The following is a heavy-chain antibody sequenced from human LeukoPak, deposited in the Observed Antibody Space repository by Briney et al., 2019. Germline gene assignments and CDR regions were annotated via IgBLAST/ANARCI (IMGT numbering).Heavy chain of an antibody. CDR3: AKVSLNMVNDAFDI. CDR2: IKQDGSEK. V-gene: IGHV3-7*01. J-gene: IGHJ3*02. D-gene: IGHD4/OR15-4a*01. CDR1: GFTFSSYW. Sequence: GGSLRLSCAASGFTFSSYWMSWVRQAPGKGLEWVANIKQDGSEKYYVDSVKGRFTISRDNPKNTLYLQMNSLRAEDTAMYYCAKVSLNMVNDAFDIWGQGTMVSVSS.